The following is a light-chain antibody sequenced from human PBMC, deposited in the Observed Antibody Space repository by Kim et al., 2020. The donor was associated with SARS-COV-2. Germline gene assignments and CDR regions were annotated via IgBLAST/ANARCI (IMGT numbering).Light chain of an antibody. CDR3: QQYNNWPIT. CDR2: GAS. CDR1: QSVSSN. V-gene: IGKV3-15*01. Sequence: EIVMTQSPATLSLSPGERATLSCRASQSVSSNLAWYQQKPGQAPRLLIYGASNRATGIPARFSGSGSGTEFTLTISSLQSEDFAVYYCQQYNNWPITFGGGTKVDIK. J-gene: IGKJ4*02.